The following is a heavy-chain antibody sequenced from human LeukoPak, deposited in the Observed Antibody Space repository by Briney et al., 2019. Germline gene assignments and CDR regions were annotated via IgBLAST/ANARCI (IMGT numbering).Heavy chain of an antibody. D-gene: IGHD3-16*01. J-gene: IGHJ4*02. CDR1: GFTFSSYG. V-gene: IGHV3-33*01. Sequence: GGSLRLSCAASGFTFSSYGMHWVRQAPGKGLEWVAVIWYDGSNKYYVDSVKGRFTISRDNSKNTLYLQMNSLRAEDTAVYYCGSYLRGGHDYWGQGTLVTVSS. CDR3: GSYLRGGHDY. CDR2: IWYDGSNK.